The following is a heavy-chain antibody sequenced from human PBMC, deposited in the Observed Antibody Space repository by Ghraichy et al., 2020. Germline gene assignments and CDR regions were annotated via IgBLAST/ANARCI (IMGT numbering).Heavy chain of an antibody. J-gene: IGHJ5*02. Sequence: ESLNISCTVSGGSISSSSYYWGWIRQPPGKGLEWIGSIYYSGSTYYNPSLKSRVTISVDTSKNQFSLKLSSVTAADTAVYYCARGYSSSWYTFNWFDPWGQGTLVTVSS. D-gene: IGHD6-13*01. CDR3: ARGYSSSWYTFNWFDP. CDR2: IYYSGST. V-gene: IGHV4-39*01. CDR1: GGSISSSSYY.